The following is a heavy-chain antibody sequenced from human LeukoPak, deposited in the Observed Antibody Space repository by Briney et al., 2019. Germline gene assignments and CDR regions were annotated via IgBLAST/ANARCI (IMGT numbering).Heavy chain of an antibody. V-gene: IGHV1-46*01. CDR1: GYTFTTYH. CDR2: INPSSGFK. D-gene: IGHD2-15*01. Sequence: ASVKVSCKASGYTFTTYHMHWVRQAPGQGLEWMGIINPSSGFKHNAQKFQDRFTMTRDTSTSTVYMELSSLTSEDTAVYYCARDRYCSGGSCYFDYWGQGTLVTVSS. J-gene: IGHJ4*02. CDR3: ARDRYCSGGSCYFDY.